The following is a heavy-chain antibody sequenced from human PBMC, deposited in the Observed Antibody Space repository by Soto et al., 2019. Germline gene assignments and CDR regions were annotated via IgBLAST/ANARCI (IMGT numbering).Heavy chain of an antibody. CDR2: IYYSGST. CDR1: GGSISSGDYY. J-gene: IGHJ5*02. Sequence: PSETLSLTCTVSGGSISSGDYYWSWIRQPPGKGLEWIGYIYYSGSTYYNPSLKSRVTISVDTSKNQFSLKLSSVTAADTAVYYCARDRKYPRWFDPWGQGTLVTVSS. D-gene: IGHD2-2*01. CDR3: ARDRKYPRWFDP. V-gene: IGHV4-30-4*01.